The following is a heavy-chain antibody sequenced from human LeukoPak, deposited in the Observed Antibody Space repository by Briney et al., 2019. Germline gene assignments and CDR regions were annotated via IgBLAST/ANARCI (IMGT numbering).Heavy chain of an antibody. D-gene: IGHD6-6*01. J-gene: IGHJ3*02. V-gene: IGHV4-59*08. CDR2: IYYSGST. Sequence: SETLSLTCTVSGGSISSYYWSWIRQPPGKGLEWIGYIYYSGSTNYNPSLKSRVTISVDTSKNQFSLKLSSVTAADTAVYYCARHGYSSSSNAFDIWGQGTMVTVSS. CDR3: ARHGYSSSSNAFDI. CDR1: GGSISSYY.